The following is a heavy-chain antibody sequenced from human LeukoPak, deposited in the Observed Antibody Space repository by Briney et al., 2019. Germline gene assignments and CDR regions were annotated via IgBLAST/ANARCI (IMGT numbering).Heavy chain of an antibody. CDR2: ISGSGDST. J-gene: IGHJ3*01. D-gene: IGHD3-22*01. CDR3: ANDGAYYDSSTDAFDV. V-gene: IGHV3-23*01. CDR1: GFTFSSYE. Sequence: GGSLRLSCAASGFTFSSYEMNWVRQAPGKGLEWVSGISGSGDSTVYADSVKGRFTISRDNSKNTLYLQMNSLRAEDTAVYYCANDGAYYDSSTDAFDVWGQGTMVTVSS.